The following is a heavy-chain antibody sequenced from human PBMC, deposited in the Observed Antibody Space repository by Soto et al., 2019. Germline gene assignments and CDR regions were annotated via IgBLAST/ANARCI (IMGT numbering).Heavy chain of an antibody. CDR2: INAGNGNT. V-gene: IGHV1-3*01. D-gene: IGHD3-10*01. Sequence: QVQLVQSGAEVKKPGASVKVSCKASGYTFTSYAMHWVRQAPGQRLEWMGWINAGNGNTKYSQKFQGRVTITRDTSVNTAYMELSSLRAEDTAVYYCARFFDYYGSGSRRSDNWFDPWGQGTLVTVSS. CDR1: GYTFTSYA. CDR3: ARFFDYYGSGSRRSDNWFDP. J-gene: IGHJ5*02.